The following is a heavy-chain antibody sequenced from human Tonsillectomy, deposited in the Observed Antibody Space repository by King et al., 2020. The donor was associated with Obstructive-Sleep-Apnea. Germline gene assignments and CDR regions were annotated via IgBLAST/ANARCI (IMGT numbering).Heavy chain of an antibody. V-gene: IGHV1-69*01. CDR1: GGTFNNNA. CDR2: IIPLVGTV. J-gene: IGHJ6*02. D-gene: IGHD6-19*01. Sequence: VQLVESGAEVKQPGSSVTVSCKASGGTFNNNAIRWVRQAPGKGLEWMGGIIPLVGTVNYAQKFQGRVTFSADESTGTAYMELRSLSSEDTAVYYCAKDKMEAGDYYYGMDVWGQGTTVTVSS. CDR3: AKDKMEAGDYYYGMDV.